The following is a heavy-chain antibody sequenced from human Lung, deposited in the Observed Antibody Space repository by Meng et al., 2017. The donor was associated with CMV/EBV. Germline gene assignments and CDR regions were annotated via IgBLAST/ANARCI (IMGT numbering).Heavy chain of an antibody. Sequence: SETLSLXCTVSGYSTSGGYYWGWIRQPPGKGLEWIATIHHSGSTYYNPSLKSRVTISVDRSKNQFSLRLRSVTAADTAVYYGVRDGPQWGSGYDYCHYYNGSDFWGQGTRVTVSS. D-gene: IGHD5-12*01. CDR1: GYSTSGGYY. CDR3: VRDGPQWGSGYDYCHYYNGSDF. V-gene: IGHV4-38-2*02. CDR2: IHHSGST. J-gene: IGHJ6*02.